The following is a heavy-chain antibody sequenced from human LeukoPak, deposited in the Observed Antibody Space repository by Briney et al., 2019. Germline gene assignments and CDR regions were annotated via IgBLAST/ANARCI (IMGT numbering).Heavy chain of an antibody. CDR2: IIPIFGTA. V-gene: IGHV1-69*13. CDR3: ATRGYSYGHDY. J-gene: IGHJ4*02. Sequence: ASVKVSCKASGYTFTGYYMHWVRQAPGQGLEWMGGIIPIFGTANYAQKFQGRVTITADESTSTAYMELSSLRSEDTAVYYCATRGYSYGHDYWGQGTLVTVSS. CDR1: GYTFTGYY. D-gene: IGHD5-18*01.